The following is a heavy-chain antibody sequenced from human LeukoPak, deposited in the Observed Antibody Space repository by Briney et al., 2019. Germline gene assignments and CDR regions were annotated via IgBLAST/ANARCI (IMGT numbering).Heavy chain of an antibody. CDR2: ISGGGDIT. CDR1: GFTFSSSA. CDR3: ARVSYYYDSSGEHDAFDI. Sequence: PGGSLRLSCAASGFTFSSSAMTWVRQAPGKGLEWVSNISGGGDITYYADSVKGRFTISRDNSKNTLYLQMNSLRAEDTAVYYCARVSYYYDSSGEHDAFDIWGQGTMVTVSS. J-gene: IGHJ3*02. D-gene: IGHD3-22*01. V-gene: IGHV3-23*01.